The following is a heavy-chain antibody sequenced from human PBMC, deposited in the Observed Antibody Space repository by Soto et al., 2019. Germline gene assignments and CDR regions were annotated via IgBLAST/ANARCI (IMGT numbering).Heavy chain of an antibody. CDR1: GGSVSSGSYY. CDR3: ARDLQGWFDP. J-gene: IGHJ5*02. CDR2: IYYSGST. V-gene: IGHV4-61*01. Sequence: WETLSLTCTVSGGSVSSGSYYWSWIRQPPGKGLEWIGYIYYSGSTNYNPPLKSRVTISVDTSKNQFSLKLSSVTAADTAVYYCARDLQGWFDPWGQGTLVTVSS.